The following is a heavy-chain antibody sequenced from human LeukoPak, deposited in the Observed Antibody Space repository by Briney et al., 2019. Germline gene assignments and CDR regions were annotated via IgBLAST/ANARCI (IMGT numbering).Heavy chain of an antibody. V-gene: IGHV4-38-2*02. J-gene: IGHJ4*02. CDR1: GYSISSGYC. Sequence: SETLSLTCDVSGYSISSGYCWGWIRQPPGKGLEWIGAIYQSGSTYYNASLKSRVTISVDTSKNQFSLKVSSVTAADTAVYYCARDRGPVTGIFDSWGQGTLVTVSS. CDR3: ARDRGPVTGIFDS. CDR2: IYQSGST. D-gene: IGHD6-19*01.